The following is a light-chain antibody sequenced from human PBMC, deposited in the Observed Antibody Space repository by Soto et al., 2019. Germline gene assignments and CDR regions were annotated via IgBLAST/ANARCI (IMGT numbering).Light chain of an antibody. Sequence: AIRMTQSPSSFSASTGDRVTITCRASQGISSYLAWYQQKPGKAPKLLIYAASTLQSGVPSRFSGSGSGTEFTLTISCLQSEDFATYYCQQYYSYPSITFGPGTKVDIK. J-gene: IGKJ3*01. CDR1: QGISSY. V-gene: IGKV1-8*01. CDR3: QQYYSYPSIT. CDR2: AAS.